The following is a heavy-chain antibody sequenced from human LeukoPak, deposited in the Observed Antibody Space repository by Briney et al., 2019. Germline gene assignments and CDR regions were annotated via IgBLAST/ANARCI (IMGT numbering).Heavy chain of an antibody. J-gene: IGHJ4*02. Sequence: GGSLRLSCAASGFTFSSYGMNWVRQAPGKGLEWVSYISSSSSTIYYADSVKGRFTISRDNAKNSLYLQMNSLRAEDTAVYYCARDGIFGAPHPFDYWGQGTLVTVSS. V-gene: IGHV3-48*01. CDR3: ARDGIFGAPHPFDY. D-gene: IGHD3-3*01. CDR1: GFTFSSYG. CDR2: ISSSSSTI.